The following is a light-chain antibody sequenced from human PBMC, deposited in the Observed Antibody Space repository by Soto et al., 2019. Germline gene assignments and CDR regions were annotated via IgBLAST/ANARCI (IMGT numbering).Light chain of an antibody. Sequence: QSALTQPASVSGSPGQSITISCAGTSSDVGGYNFVSWYQQHPGKAPKLMIYDVSDRPSGVSNRFSGSKSGNTASLTICGVEAEDEADYYCRSYQSSSTVVFGGGTKLTVL. CDR2: DVS. CDR3: RSYQSSSTVV. V-gene: IGLV2-14*01. CDR1: SSDVGGYNF. J-gene: IGLJ2*01.